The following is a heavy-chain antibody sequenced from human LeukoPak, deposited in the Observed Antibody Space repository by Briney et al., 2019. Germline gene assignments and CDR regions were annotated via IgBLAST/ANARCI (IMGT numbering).Heavy chain of an antibody. Sequence: GASVKVSCKASGYIFTSYYIHWVRQAPGQGLEWMGIINPSGGGTSYAQRFQGRVTMTRDTSTSTVYMELSSLRSEDTAVYYCARGPDYYDSSGYLYYFDYWGQGTLVTVSS. V-gene: IGHV1-46*01. D-gene: IGHD3-22*01. J-gene: IGHJ4*02. CDR1: GYIFTSYY. CDR3: ARGPDYYDSSGYLYYFDY. CDR2: INPSGGGT.